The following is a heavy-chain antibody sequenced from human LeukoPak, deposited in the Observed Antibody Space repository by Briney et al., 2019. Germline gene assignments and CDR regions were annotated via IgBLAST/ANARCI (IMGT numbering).Heavy chain of an antibody. D-gene: IGHD2-21*02. CDR1: GGSISSHY. V-gene: IGHV4-59*11. J-gene: IGHJ5*02. CDR2: IYYSGST. CDR3: ARVIVVVTGSYRGDWFDP. Sequence: SETLSLICTVSGGSISSHYWSWIRQPPGKGLEWIGYIYYSGSTNYNPSLKSRVTISVDTSKNQFSLKLSSVTAADTAVYYCARVIVVVTGSYRGDWFDPWGQGALVTVSS.